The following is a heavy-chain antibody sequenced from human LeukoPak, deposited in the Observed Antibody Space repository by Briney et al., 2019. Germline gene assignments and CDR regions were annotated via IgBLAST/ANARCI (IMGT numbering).Heavy chain of an antibody. CDR1: GYTFTSYG. D-gene: IGHD6-19*01. Sequence: ASVKVSCKASGYTFTSYGISWVRQAPGQGLEWMGWISAYNGNTNYAQKLQGRVTMTRDTSISTAYMELSRLRSDDTAVYYCARDTSTVAGNDAFDIWGQGTMVTVSS. J-gene: IGHJ3*02. V-gene: IGHV1-18*01. CDR3: ARDTSTVAGNDAFDI. CDR2: ISAYNGNT.